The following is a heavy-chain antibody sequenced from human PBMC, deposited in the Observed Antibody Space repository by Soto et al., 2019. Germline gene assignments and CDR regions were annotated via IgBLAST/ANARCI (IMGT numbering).Heavy chain of an antibody. Sequence: ASVKVSCKVSGYTLTELSMHWVRQAPGKGLEWMGGFDPEDGETIYAQKFQGRVTMTEDTSTDTAYMELSSLRSEDTAVYYCATYNTIFGVADDAFDIWGQGTMVTVSS. D-gene: IGHD3-3*01. CDR3: ATYNTIFGVADDAFDI. CDR2: FDPEDGET. V-gene: IGHV1-24*01. J-gene: IGHJ3*02. CDR1: GYTLTELS.